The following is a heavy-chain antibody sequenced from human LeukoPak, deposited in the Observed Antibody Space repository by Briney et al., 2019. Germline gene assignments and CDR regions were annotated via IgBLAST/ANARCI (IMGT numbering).Heavy chain of an antibody. CDR1: GGSISSGGYY. V-gene: IGHV4-30-2*01. CDR2: IYHSGST. D-gene: IGHD3-10*01. CDR3: ARSSGTYYNVGL. Sequence: PSETLSLTCTVSGGSISSGGYYWNWIRQPPGKGLEWIGYIYHSGSTYYNPSLKSRVTMSLDRSKNQFSLRLSSATAADTAVYYCARSSGTYYNVGLGGQGTLVTVSS. J-gene: IGHJ4*02.